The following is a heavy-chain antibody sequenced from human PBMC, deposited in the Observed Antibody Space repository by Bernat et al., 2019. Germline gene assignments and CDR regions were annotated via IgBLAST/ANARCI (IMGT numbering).Heavy chain of an antibody. CDR3: TRHPYSGYDYGMDY. CDR1: GFTFSGSA. V-gene: IGHV3-73*02. J-gene: IGHJ4*02. CDR2: IRSKANSYAT. Sequence: EVQLVASGGGLVQPGGSLKLSCAASGFTFSGSAMHWVRQASGKGLEWVGRIRSKANSYATAYAGSVKGRFTISRDDSKNTAYLQMNSLKTEDTAVYYCTRHPYSGYDYGMDYWGQGTLVTVSS. D-gene: IGHD5-12*01.